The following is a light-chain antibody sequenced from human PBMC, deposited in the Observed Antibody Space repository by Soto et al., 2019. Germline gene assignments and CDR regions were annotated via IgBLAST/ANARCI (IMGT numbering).Light chain of an antibody. CDR2: GAS. J-gene: IGKJ1*01. CDR1: QSVSSSY. Sequence: EIVLTQSPATLSLSPGERATLSCRASQSVSSSYLACYQQKPGQAPRLLIYGASSRATGIPDRFSGSGSGTDFTLTISRLEPEDFAVYYCQQYGSSPSWTFGQGTKVDIK. CDR3: QQYGSSPSWT. V-gene: IGKV3-20*01.